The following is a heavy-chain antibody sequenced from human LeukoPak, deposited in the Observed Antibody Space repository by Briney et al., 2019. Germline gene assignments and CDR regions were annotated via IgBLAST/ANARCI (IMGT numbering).Heavy chain of an antibody. CDR2: IYHSGST. CDR1: GGSISSSNW. D-gene: IGHD2-15*01. CDR3: ARDGCSGGSCYYYYYYGMDV. V-gene: IGHV4-4*02. Sequence: TSETLSLTCAASGGSISSSNWWSWVRQPPGKGLEWIGEIYHSGSTNYNPSLKSRVTISVDKSKNQFSLKLSSVTAADTAVYYCARDGCSGGSCYYYYYYGMDVWGQGTTVTVSS. J-gene: IGHJ6*02.